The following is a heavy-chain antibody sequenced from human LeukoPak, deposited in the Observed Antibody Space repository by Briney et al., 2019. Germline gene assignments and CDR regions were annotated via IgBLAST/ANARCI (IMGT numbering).Heavy chain of an antibody. V-gene: IGHV3-23*01. CDR1: GFTFTTYA. CDR2: ISGTDGGT. CDR3: AKDWDLDY. J-gene: IGHJ4*02. D-gene: IGHD1-26*01. Sequence: KTGGSLRLSCAASGFTFTTYAMCWVRQVPGKGLEWVSAISGTDGGTYYADPVKGRFTISRDNSKNTLYLQMNSLRAEDTAIYYCAKDWDLDYWGQGTLVTVSS.